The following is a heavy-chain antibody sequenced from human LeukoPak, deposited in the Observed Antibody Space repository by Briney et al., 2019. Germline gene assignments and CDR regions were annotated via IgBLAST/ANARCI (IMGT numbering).Heavy chain of an antibody. D-gene: IGHD4-11*01. CDR1: GGSISSYY. CDR3: AVDYSKTRLGY. V-gene: IGHV4-4*07. J-gene: IGHJ4*02. CDR2: IYTSGST. Sequence: SETLSLTCTVSGGSISSYYWSWIRQLAGKGLEWIGRIYTSGSTNYNPSLKSRVTMSVDTSKNQFSLKLSSVTAADTAVYYCAVDYSKTRLGYWGQGTLVTVSS.